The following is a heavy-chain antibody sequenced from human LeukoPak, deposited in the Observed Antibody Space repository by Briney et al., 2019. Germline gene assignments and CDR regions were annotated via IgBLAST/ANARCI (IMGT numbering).Heavy chain of an antibody. CDR1: GFTFNTYT. CDR2: ISSSSNYI. V-gene: IGHV3-21*01. J-gene: IGHJ4*02. Sequence: GGSLRLSCVASGFTFNTYTMNWVRQAPGKGLEWVSSISSSSNYIYYADSVKGRFTISRDNAKNSLYLQMNSLRAEDTAVYYCARDRGAGDYVWGSYYFYWGQGTLVTVSS. D-gene: IGHD3-16*01. CDR3: ARDRGAGDYVWGSYYFY.